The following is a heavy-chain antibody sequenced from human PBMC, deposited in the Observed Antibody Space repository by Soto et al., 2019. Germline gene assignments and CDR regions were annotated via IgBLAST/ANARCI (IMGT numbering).Heavy chain of an antibody. D-gene: IGHD7-27*01. CDR2: ISSSGSTI. V-gene: IGHV3-48*03. CDR1: GFTFSSYE. J-gene: IGHJ3*02. CDR3: ARQPGIRDAFDI. Sequence: GGSLRLSCAASGFTFSSYEMNWVRQAPGKGLEWVSYISSSGSTIYYADSVKGRFTISRDNAKNSLYLQMNSLRAEDTAGYYCARQPGIRDAFDIWGQGTMVTVSS.